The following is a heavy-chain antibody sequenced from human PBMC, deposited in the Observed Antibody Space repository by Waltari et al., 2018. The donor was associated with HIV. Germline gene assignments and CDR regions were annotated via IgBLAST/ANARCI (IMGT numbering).Heavy chain of an antibody. CDR1: GFRFSNYD. V-gene: IGHV3-30*02. CDR2: IRYDGSSK. J-gene: IGHJ4*02. D-gene: IGHD2-8*01. Sequence: QVQLVESGGGVVQPGGSLRLSCAASGFRFSNYDMHWVRQAPGKGLEWVAFIRYDGSSKYYADSVKGRFTISRDNSKNTLFLQMNSLRSEDTAIYYCAKDQGSNGDYWGQGTLVTVSS. CDR3: AKDQGSNGDY.